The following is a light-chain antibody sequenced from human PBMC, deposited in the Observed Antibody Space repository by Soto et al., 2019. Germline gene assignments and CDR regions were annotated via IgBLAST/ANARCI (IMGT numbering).Light chain of an antibody. V-gene: IGKV2-28*01. CDR3: MQALQAPVT. CDR1: QSLLYSDGNNY. CDR2: LGS. Sequence: DIVMTQSPLSLPVTPGEPASISCRSSQSLLYSDGNNYLDWYLQKPGQSPQLLIHLGSDRAFGVPDRFSGSGSGTDFTLKISRVEAEDVGVYYGMQALQAPVTFGQGTRLEIK. J-gene: IGKJ5*01.